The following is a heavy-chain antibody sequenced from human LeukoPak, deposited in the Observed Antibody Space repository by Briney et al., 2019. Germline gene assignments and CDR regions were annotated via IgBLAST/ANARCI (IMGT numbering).Heavy chain of an antibody. D-gene: IGHD3-10*01. CDR2: ISSSSSTI. CDR1: GFTFSSYS. Sequence: GGSLRLSCAASGFTFSSYSMNWVRQAPGKGLEWVSYISSSSSTIYYADSVKGRFTISRDNSKNTLYLLMNSLRAEDTALYYCSGNFDFWGQGTLVTVSS. CDR3: SGNFDF. J-gene: IGHJ4*02. V-gene: IGHV3-48*01.